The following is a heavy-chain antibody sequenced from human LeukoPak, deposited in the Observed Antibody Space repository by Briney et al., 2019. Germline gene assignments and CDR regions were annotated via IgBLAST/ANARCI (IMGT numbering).Heavy chain of an antibody. D-gene: IGHD3-10*01. CDR3: ARDPSMIRGENTPYFDY. CDR2: ISPIFGTA. J-gene: IGHJ4*02. V-gene: IGHV1-69*13. CDR1: GGTFSSYA. Sequence: ASVKVSCKASGGTFSSYAISWVRQAPGQGLEWMGGISPIFGTADYAQKFQGRVTITADESTSTAYMELNSLRSEDTAVYYCARDPSMIRGENTPYFDYWGQGTLVTVSS.